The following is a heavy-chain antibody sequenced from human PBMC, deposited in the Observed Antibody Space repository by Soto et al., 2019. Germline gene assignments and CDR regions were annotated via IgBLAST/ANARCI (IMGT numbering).Heavy chain of an antibody. J-gene: IGHJ1*01. CDR3: ARGGTSSRRAVAGYFQY. V-gene: IGHV4-61*01. CDR1: AGSVSGSSHY. Sequence: WETLSLTCSVSAGSVSGSSHYWNWIRQTPGKGLEWIGYIDYTGSTNYNPSLKSRVTISVDTSKTQFSLKLSSVTAADTAVYYCARGGTSSRRAVAGYFQYWGQGTQVTVSS. CDR2: IDYTGST. D-gene: IGHD1-7*01.